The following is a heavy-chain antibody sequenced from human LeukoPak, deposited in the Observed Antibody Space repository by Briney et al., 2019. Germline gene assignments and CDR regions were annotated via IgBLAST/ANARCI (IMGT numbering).Heavy chain of an antibody. CDR3: ARGMISVSQPLYFDY. CDR1: GFTVSSDY. Sequence: GGSLRLSCAASGFTVSSDYMSWVRQAPGKGLEWVSVIYSGGRTYYADSVKGRFTISRDNSKNTLFLQMNSLRAEDTAVYYCARGMISVSQPLYFDYWGQGTLVTVSS. V-gene: IGHV3-53*01. D-gene: IGHD1-14*01. CDR2: IYSGGRT. J-gene: IGHJ4*02.